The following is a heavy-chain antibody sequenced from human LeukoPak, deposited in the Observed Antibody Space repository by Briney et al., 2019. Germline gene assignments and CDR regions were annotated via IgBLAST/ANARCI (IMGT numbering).Heavy chain of an antibody. V-gene: IGHV4-61*02. CDR2: IYTSGST. CDR3: VRVGATTSWFFDL. D-gene: IGHD1-26*01. J-gene: IGHJ2*01. CDR1: GASISSGGNY. Sequence: SETLSLTCTVSGASISSGGNYWSWIRQPAGEGLEWVGRIYTSGSTNYNPSLKSRVTISVDTSKNQFSLKLGSVTAADTAVYYCVRVGATTSWFFDLWGRGTLVTVSS.